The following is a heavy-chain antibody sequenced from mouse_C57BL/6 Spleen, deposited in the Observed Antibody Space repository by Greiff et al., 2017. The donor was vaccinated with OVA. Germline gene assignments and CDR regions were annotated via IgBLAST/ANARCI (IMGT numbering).Heavy chain of an antibody. CDR3: ARLGLYYGSRGYAMDY. D-gene: IGHD1-1*01. CDR1: GYTFTSYW. Sequence: VQLQQPGAELVRPGSSVKLSCKASGYTFTSYWMDWVKQRPGQGLEWIGNIYPSDSETHYNQKFKDKATLTVDKSSSTAYMQLSSLTSEDSAVYYCARLGLYYGSRGYAMDYWGQGTSVTVSS. J-gene: IGHJ4*01. V-gene: IGHV1-61*01. CDR2: IYPSDSET.